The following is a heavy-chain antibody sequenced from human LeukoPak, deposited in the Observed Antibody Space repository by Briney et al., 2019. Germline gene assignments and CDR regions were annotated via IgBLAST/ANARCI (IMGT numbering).Heavy chain of an antibody. CDR2: ISGSGGST. CDR3: AKSASRDYGGNSYWFDP. Sequence: PGGSLRLSCAASGFTFSSYAMSRVRQAPGKGLEWVSAISGSGGSTYYADSVKGRFTISRDNSKNTLYLQMNSLRAEDTAVYYCAKSASRDYGGNSYWFDPWGQGTLVTVSS. J-gene: IGHJ5*02. CDR1: GFTFSSYA. V-gene: IGHV3-23*01. D-gene: IGHD4-23*01.